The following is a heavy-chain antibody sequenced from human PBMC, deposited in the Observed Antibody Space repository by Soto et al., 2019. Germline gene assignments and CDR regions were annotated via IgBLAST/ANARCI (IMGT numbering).Heavy chain of an antibody. CDR1: GGTFSSYA. Sequence: SVKVSCKASGGTFSSYAISWVRQAPGQGLEWMGGIIPIFGTANYAQKFQGRVTITADESTSTAYMELSSLRSEDTAVYYCARGLILGYCSSTSCPSFDYWGQGTLVTV. CDR3: ARGLILGYCSSTSCPSFDY. D-gene: IGHD2-2*01. J-gene: IGHJ4*02. CDR2: IIPIFGTA. V-gene: IGHV1-69*13.